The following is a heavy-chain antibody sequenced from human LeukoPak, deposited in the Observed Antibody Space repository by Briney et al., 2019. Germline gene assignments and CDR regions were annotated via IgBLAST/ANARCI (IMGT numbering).Heavy chain of an antibody. CDR2: IRYDGSNK. V-gene: IGHV3-33*06. CDR1: GFTFSSYG. CDR3: AKDQHYDSSGYNHAFDY. J-gene: IGHJ4*02. Sequence: GRSLRLSCAASGFTFSSYGMHWVRQAPGKGLEWVAVIRYDGSNKYYADSEKGRFTISRDNSKNTLYLQMNSLRAEDTAVYYCAKDQHYDSSGYNHAFDYWGQGTLVTVSS. D-gene: IGHD3-22*01.